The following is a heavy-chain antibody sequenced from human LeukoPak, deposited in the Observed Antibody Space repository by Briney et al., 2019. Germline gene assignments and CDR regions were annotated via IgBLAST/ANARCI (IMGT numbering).Heavy chain of an antibody. Sequence: SETLSLTCTVSGGSISSSSYYWGWIRQPPGKGLEWIGSIYYSGSTYYNPSLKSRVTISVDTSKNQFSLKLSSVTAADTAVYYCVSGWYNNWLDPWGQGTLVTVSS. D-gene: IGHD6-19*01. CDR2: IYYSGST. J-gene: IGHJ5*02. CDR1: GGSISSSSYY. CDR3: VSGWYNNWLDP. V-gene: IGHV4-39*01.